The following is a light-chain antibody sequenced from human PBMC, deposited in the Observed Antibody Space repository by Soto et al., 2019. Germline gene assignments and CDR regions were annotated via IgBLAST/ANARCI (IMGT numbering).Light chain of an antibody. CDR1: SSDVGGYDF. V-gene: IGLV2-14*01. Sequence: QSVLTQPASVSGSPGQSITISCTGTSSDVGGYDFVSWYQHHPGKAPKLMIFDVNNRPAGLSNRFSGSKSGNTASLTISGLQTEDEADYYCSSYTTSHTRVFGTGTKVT. J-gene: IGLJ1*01. CDR3: SSYTTSHTRV. CDR2: DVN.